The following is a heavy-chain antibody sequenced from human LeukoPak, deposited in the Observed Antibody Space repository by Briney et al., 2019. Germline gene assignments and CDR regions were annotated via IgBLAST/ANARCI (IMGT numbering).Heavy chain of an antibody. V-gene: IGHV3-30*07. CDR2: ISYDGSNK. CDR1: GFTFSSYA. D-gene: IGHD4-23*01. CDR3: AKDVFGDYGGPDY. Sequence: GGSLRLSCAASGFTFSSYAMHWVRQAPGKGLEWVAVISYDGSNKYYADSVKGRFAISRDTSKNTLYLQMSSLRAEDTAVYYCAKDVFGDYGGPDYWGQGTLVTVSS. J-gene: IGHJ4*02.